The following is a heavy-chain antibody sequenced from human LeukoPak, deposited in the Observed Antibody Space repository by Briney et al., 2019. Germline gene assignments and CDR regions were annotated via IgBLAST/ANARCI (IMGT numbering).Heavy chain of an antibody. V-gene: IGHV4-59*01. D-gene: IGHD4-17*01. CDR2: IYYSGST. CDR3: ARDRGYGDYAGLAFDI. Sequence: SETLSLTCTVSGGSISSYYWSWIRQPPGKGLEWIGYIYYSGSTNSNPSLKSRLPISVDTSKNQFSLKLSSVTAADTAVYYCARDRGYGDYAGLAFDIWGQGTMVTVSS. CDR1: GGSISSYY. J-gene: IGHJ3*02.